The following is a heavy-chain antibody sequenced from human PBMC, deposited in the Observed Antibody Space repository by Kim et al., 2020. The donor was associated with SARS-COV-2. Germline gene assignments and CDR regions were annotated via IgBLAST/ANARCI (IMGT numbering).Heavy chain of an antibody. CDR2: IIPIFGTA. J-gene: IGHJ6*02. V-gene: IGHV1-69*13. CDR3: ARSNEKYSSSLGGMDV. CDR1: GGTFSSYA. D-gene: IGHD6-6*01. Sequence: SVKVSCKASGGTFSSYAISWVRQAPGQGLEWMGGIIPIFGTANYAQKFQGRVTITADESTSTAYMELSSLRSEDTAVYYCARSNEKYSSSLGGMDVWGQGTTVTVSS.